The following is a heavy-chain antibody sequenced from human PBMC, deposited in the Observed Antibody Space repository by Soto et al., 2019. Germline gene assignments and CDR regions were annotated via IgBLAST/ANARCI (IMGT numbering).Heavy chain of an antibody. D-gene: IGHD2-15*01. Sequence: EVQLVESGGGLVQPGGSLRLSCAASGFTFSTYWMHWVRQAPGKGLVWVSRINSDGSSTTYADSVKGRITISRDNAKTTPYLQLNSLRADDTAVYYCARGRWLDVWGQGTTVTVSS. J-gene: IGHJ6*02. CDR3: ARGRWLDV. V-gene: IGHV3-74*01. CDR2: INSDGSST. CDR1: GFTFSTYW.